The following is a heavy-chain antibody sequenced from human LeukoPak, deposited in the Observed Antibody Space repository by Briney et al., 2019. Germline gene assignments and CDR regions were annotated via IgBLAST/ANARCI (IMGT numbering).Heavy chain of an antibody. Sequence: GGSLRLSCAASGFTFSTYWMSWVRQAPGKGLEWLANIKEDGTGKNHVDSVKGRFTISRDNAKNSLYLQMNGLRGEDTAVYYCAREIPQQLVAMDVWGQGTTVT. V-gene: IGHV3-7*04. CDR1: GFTFSTYW. D-gene: IGHD6-6*01. J-gene: IGHJ6*02. CDR2: IKEDGTGK. CDR3: AREIPQQLVAMDV.